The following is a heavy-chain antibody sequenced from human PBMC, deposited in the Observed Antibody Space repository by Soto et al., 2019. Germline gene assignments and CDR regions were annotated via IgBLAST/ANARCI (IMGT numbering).Heavy chain of an antibody. D-gene: IGHD4-17*01. J-gene: IGHJ4*01. CDR1: GFIFSNAW. CDR2: VKSKTDGGTT. CDR3: TTDSYMTNIIVRSDY. Sequence: PGGSLRLSCAASGFIFSNAWINWVRQAPGKGLEWVGRVKSKTDGGTTDLAAPVKSRFAISRDDSKNMEYLEMNSLKTEDTAIFYCTTDSYMTNIIVRSDYWGHGTLVTVSS. V-gene: IGHV3-15*07.